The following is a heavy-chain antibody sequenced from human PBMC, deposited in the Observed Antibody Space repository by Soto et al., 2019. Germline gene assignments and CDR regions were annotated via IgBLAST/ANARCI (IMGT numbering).Heavy chain of an antibody. CDR3: ASSRKIGAAASYYYYYYMDV. CDR2: FDPEDGET. D-gene: IGHD2-2*01. Sequence: ASVKVSCKVSGYTLTELSMHWVRQAPGKGLEWMGGFDPEDGETIYAQKFQGRVTMTEDTSTDTAYMELSSLRSEDTAVYYCASSRKIGAAASYYYYYYMDVWGKGTTVTVSS. J-gene: IGHJ6*03. V-gene: IGHV1-24*01. CDR1: GYTLTELS.